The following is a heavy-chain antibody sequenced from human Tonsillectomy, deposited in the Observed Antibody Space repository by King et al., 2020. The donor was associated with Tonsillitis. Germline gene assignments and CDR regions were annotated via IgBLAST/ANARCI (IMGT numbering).Heavy chain of an antibody. Sequence: QLQESGPGLVKPSETLSLTCTVSSGSISSSTYYWGWIRQPPGKGLEWIGSIYYSGRTYYNPSLKSRVTIYVDTSKNQFSLKLSSVTAADTAVYYCAGRGGGWGYDYSEAPYHYYYMNVWGKGTTVTVSS. V-gene: IGHV4-39*01. J-gene: IGHJ6*03. D-gene: IGHD5-12*01. CDR3: AGRGGGWGYDYSEAPYHYYYMNV. CDR2: IYYSGRT. CDR1: SGSISSSTYY.